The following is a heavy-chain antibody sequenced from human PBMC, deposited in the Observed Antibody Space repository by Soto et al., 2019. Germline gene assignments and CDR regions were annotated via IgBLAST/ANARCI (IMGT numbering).Heavy chain of an antibody. CDR1: GGSFTSNNW. CDR3: ASRDPGTSVDY. D-gene: IGHD1-7*01. V-gene: IGHV4-4*02. CDR2: IYRTGST. J-gene: IGHJ4*02. Sequence: SETLSVTCAVSGGSFTSNNWWTWVRQPPGQGLEWIGEIYRTGSTNYNPSLKSRVTISLDKSENQFSLKVTSLTAADTAVYYCASRDPGTSVDYWGQGTLVTVSS.